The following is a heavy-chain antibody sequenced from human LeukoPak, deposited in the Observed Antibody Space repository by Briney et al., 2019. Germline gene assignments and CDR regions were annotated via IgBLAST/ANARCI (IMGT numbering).Heavy chain of an antibody. CDR1: GGSISSGGYS. J-gene: IGHJ6*02. CDR2: IYHSGST. D-gene: IGHD3-3*01. Sequence: SETLSLTCAVSGGSISSGGYSWSWIRQPPGKGLEWIGYIYHSGSTYYNPSLKSRVTISVDRSKNQFSLKLSSVTAADTAVYYCARTRNDFWSGGYYYYGMDVWGQGTTVTVSS. CDR3: ARTRNDFWSGGYYYYGMDV. V-gene: IGHV4-30-2*01.